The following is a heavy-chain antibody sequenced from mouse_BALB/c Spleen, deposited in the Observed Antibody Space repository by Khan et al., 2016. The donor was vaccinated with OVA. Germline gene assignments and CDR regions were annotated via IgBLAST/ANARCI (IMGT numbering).Heavy chain of an antibody. CDR2: IYPGDGRT. V-gene: IGHV1S56*01. D-gene: IGHD1-1*01. Sequence: QVQLKQSGLELVNPGASVKMSCTASGDTFISYYIHWVKQRPGQGLEWIGWIYPGDGRTKYNEKFKGKPTLTANKSSSTAYMFLSSPTSEDSAIYFCAISYYGSFWYFDVWGAGTTVTVSS. CDR3: AISYYGSFWYFDV. J-gene: IGHJ1*01. CDR1: GDTFISYY.